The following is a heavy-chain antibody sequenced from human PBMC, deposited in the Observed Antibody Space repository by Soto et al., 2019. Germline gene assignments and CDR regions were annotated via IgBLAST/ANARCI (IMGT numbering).Heavy chain of an antibody. CDR2: VSYDGSNK. CDR1: GVTFNTYA. V-gene: IGHV3-30*04. Sequence: QVQLVQSGGGVVQPGRSLTLSCAASGVTFNTYAMHWVRQAPGKGLEWVAIVSYDGSNKYYADSVKGRFTISRDNSKNTLNLQMNSVRADDTAVYYCAKDRGRYCSGARCYLFDSWGQGTLVTVSS. D-gene: IGHD2-15*01. J-gene: IGHJ4*02. CDR3: AKDRGRYCSGARCYLFDS.